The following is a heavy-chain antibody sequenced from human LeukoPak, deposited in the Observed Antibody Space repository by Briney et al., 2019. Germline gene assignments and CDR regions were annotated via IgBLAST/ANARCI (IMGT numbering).Heavy chain of an antibody. CDR1: GGSFSDYY. J-gene: IGHJ4*02. Sequence: SETLSLTCDIYGGSFSDYYWTWIRQPPGKGPEWIGEIKHGGGTNYNPSLMSRVTISLDTTKNQFSLHLKSVTAADTAVYCCARGIVLKLYAVLDSWGQGTLVTVSS. V-gene: IGHV4-34*01. CDR3: ARGIVLKLYAVLDS. CDR2: IKHGGGT. D-gene: IGHD2-8*01.